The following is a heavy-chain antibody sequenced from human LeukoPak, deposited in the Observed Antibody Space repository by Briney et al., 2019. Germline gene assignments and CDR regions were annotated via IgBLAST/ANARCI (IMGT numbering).Heavy chain of an antibody. CDR1: GYXFTDYY. J-gene: IGHJ3*02. V-gene: IGHV1-2*02. Sequence: ASVKVSCKASGYXFTDYYIHWVRQAPGQGLQWMGWINPNGGGTNYEEEFRGRVTMARDTSVSTAFMDLSSLTSDDTAVYYCAADSSGWSDDSLDIWGQGTVVTVSS. CDR3: AADSSGWSDDSLDI. D-gene: IGHD6-19*01. CDR2: INPNGGGT.